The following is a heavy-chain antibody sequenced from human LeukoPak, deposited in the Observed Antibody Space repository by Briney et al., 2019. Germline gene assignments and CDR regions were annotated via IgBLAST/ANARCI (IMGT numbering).Heavy chain of an antibody. CDR3: ARGYYDILTGYYRGSWFDP. D-gene: IGHD3-9*01. CDR2: ISPHKGNT. CDR1: GYTFTRYG. V-gene: IGHV1-18*01. J-gene: IGHJ5*02. Sequence: GASVKVSCKASGYTFTRYGISWVRQAPGQGLEWMGWISPHKGNTNNEQKFQGRVTMTTDTSTSTAYMGLRSLRSDDTAVYYCARGYYDILTGYYRGSWFDPWGQGTLVTVSS.